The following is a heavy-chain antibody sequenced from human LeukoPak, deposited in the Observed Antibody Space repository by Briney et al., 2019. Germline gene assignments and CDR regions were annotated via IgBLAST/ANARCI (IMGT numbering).Heavy chain of an antibody. CDR3: VRDGSGNDY. D-gene: IGHD6-19*01. CDR2: INQGGSGK. Sequence: PGGSLRLSCAASRFTFSNYWMSWVRQPAGKGLEWVANINQGGSGKYYLNSVKGRFTISRDNAKNSLYLQMNSLRADDTAIYYCVRDGSGNDYWGQGTLVTVSS. J-gene: IGHJ4*02. V-gene: IGHV3-7*05. CDR1: RFTFSNYW.